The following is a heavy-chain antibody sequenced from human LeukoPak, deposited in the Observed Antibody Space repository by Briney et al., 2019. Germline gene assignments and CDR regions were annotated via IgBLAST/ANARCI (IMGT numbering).Heavy chain of an antibody. D-gene: IGHD2-2*01. CDR3: ARVGCTTTSCLAN. J-gene: IGHJ4*02. CDR1: GLTFSSYW. V-gene: IGHV3-7*01. Sequence: PGGFLRLSCAISGLTFSSYWMTWVRQAPGKGLELVANIKQDGSEKYYVDSVKGRFTISRDNAKNSLYLQMSSLRVEDTAVYYCARVGCTTTSCLANWGQGTLVTVSS. CDR2: IKQDGSEK.